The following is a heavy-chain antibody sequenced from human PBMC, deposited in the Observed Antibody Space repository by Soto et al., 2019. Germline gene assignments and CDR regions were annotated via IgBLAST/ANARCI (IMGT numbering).Heavy chain of an antibody. Sequence: PGGSLRCACAAARFPFNSWGMHWVRQAPGKGLEWVAVISYDGSNKYYADSVKGRFTISRDNSKNTLYLQMNSLRAEDTAVYYCAKDLGYYYDSGSWGQGT. CDR1: RFPFNSWG. V-gene: IGHV3-30*18. D-gene: IGHD3-22*01. CDR2: ISYDGSNK. J-gene: IGHJ5*02. CDR3: AKDLGYYYDSGS.